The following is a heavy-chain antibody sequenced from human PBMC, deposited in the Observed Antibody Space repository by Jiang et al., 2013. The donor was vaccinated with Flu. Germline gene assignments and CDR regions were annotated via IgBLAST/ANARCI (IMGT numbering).Heavy chain of an antibody. CDR1: GYTFTSYG. D-gene: IGHD3-3*01. J-gene: IGHJ6*03. V-gene: IGHV1-3*01. Sequence: GAEVKKPGASVKVSCKASGYTFTSYGMHWVRQAPGQRLEWMGWINAGNGKTDYSQKFQARLTITRDTSASTSYMELSSLRSEDTAVYYCARARTPMDDNFWSGYYEFNYMDVWGKGTTVTVSS. CDR3: ARARTPMDDNFWSGYYEFNYMDV. CDR2: INAGNGKT.